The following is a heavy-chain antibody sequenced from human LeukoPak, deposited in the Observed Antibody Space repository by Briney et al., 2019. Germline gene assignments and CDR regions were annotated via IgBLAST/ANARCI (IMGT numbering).Heavy chain of an antibody. J-gene: IGHJ4*02. D-gene: IGHD6-19*01. CDR3: ARGLGYSSGWLDY. CDR1: GGSVSSGSYY. CDR2: IYYSGST. V-gene: IGHV4-61*01. Sequence: PSETLSLTCTVSGGSVSSGSYYWSWIRQPPGKGLEWIGYIYYSGSTNYNPSLKSRVTISVDTSKNQFSLKLGSVTAADTAMYYCARGLGYSSGWLDYWGQGTLVTVSS.